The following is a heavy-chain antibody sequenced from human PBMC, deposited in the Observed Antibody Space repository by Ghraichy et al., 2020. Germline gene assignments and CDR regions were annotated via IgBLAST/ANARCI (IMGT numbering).Heavy chain of an antibody. Sequence: ESLNISCTVSGVSISSSSYYWGWIRPPPGKGLEWIGSLCYSGSTYYNPSLRRRVTISVDTSKNQFSLKLSPVTAADTAVYYCARWMYRSQGMDVWGQGTTVTVSS. CDR1: GVSISSSSYY. CDR3: ARWMYRSQGMDV. D-gene: IGHD2-8*02. CDR2: LCYSGST. J-gene: IGHJ6*02. V-gene: IGHV4-39*01.